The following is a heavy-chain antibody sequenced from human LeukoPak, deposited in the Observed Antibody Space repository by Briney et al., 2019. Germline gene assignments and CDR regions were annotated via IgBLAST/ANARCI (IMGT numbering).Heavy chain of an antibody. D-gene: IGHD3-10*01. J-gene: IGHJ6*03. CDR2: ISRSSSYI. CDR1: GFTFSSYS. V-gene: IGHV3-21*01. Sequence: GSLRLSCATSGFTFSSYSMNWVRQAPGKGLEWVSSISRSSSYIYYGDSVKGRFTISRDNAKNSLYLQMNSLRAEDTAVYYCARDMGSGSYYYYYYMDVWGKGTTVTVSS. CDR3: ARDMGSGSYYYYYYMDV.